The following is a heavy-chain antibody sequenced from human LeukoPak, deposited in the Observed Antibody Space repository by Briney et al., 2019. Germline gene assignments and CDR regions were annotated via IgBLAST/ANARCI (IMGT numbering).Heavy chain of an antibody. CDR1: GGSFSGYY. V-gene: IGHV4-34*01. CDR3: ARHVRAAAARGYYYYMDV. J-gene: IGHJ6*03. CDR2: INHSGST. D-gene: IGHD6-13*01. Sequence: PSETLSLTCAVYGGSFSGYYWSWIRQPPGKGLEGIGEINHSGSTNYDPSLKRRVTISVDTSKSQFSLTLSSVTAADTAVYYCARHVRAAAARGYYYYMDVWGKGTTVTIPS.